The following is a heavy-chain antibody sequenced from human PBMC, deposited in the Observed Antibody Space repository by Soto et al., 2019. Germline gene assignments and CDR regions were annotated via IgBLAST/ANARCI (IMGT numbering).Heavy chain of an antibody. CDR1: GFTFSDYY. J-gene: IGHJ6*03. D-gene: IGHD5-12*01. Sequence: QVQLVESGGGLVKPGGSLRLSCAASGFTFSDYYMSWIRQAPGKGLEWVSYISSSGSTIYYADSVKGRFTISRDNAKKSPELQMNSLRAEDSAVYYCARGAGMGGLHIVATIGVGYDYCMDVWGKGTTVTVS. CDR3: ARGAGMGGLHIVATIGVGYDYCMDV. V-gene: IGHV3-11*01. CDR2: ISSSGSTI.